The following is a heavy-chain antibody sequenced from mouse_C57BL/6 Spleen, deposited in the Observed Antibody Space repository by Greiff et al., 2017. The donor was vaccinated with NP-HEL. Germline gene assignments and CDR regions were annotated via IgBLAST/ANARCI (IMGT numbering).Heavy chain of an antibody. CDR1: GFTFSDYG. V-gene: IGHV5-17*01. CDR3: ARGALDYFDY. D-gene: IGHD3-1*01. CDR2: ISSGSSTI. J-gene: IGHJ2*01. Sequence: EVQRVESGGGLVKPGGSLKLSCAASGFTFSDYGMHWVRQAPEKGLEWVAYISSGSSTICYADTVKGRFTISRDNAKNTLFLQMTSLRSEDTAMYYCARGALDYFDYWGQGTTLTVSS.